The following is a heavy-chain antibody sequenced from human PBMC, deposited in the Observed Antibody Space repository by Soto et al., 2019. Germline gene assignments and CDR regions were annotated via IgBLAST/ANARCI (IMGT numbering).Heavy chain of an antibody. V-gene: IGHV1-18*01. D-gene: IGHD3-3*01. Sequence: VSVKVSCKASGYTFTSYGSSWVRQAPGQGLEWMGWISAYNGNTNYAQKLQGRVTMTTDTSTSTAYMELRSLRSDDTAVYYCARVSLTIFGVVDFDPWGQGTLVTVSS. CDR3: ARVSLTIFGVVDFDP. CDR1: GYTFTSYG. CDR2: ISAYNGNT. J-gene: IGHJ5*02.